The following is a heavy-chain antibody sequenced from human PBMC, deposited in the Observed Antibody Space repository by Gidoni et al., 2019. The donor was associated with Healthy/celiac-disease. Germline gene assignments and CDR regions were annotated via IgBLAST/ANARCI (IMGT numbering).Heavy chain of an antibody. CDR1: GFTFSGSA. V-gene: IGHV3-73*01. D-gene: IGHD4-17*01. J-gene: IGHJ4*02. CDR3: TGNTAQGDY. CDR2: IRSKANSYAT. Sequence: EVQLVESGGGLVQPGGSLKLSCAASGFTFSGSALHWVRQASGKGLEWVGRIRSKANSYATAYAASVKGRFTISRDDSKNTAYLQMNSLKTEDTAVYYCTGNTAQGDYWGQGTLVTVSS.